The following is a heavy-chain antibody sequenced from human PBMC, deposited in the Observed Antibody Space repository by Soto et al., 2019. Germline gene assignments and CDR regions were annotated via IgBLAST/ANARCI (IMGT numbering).Heavy chain of an antibody. CDR1: GGSINSANYY. CDR2: VYYRGTT. J-gene: IGHJ4*02. Sequence: SETLSLTCSVSGGSINSANYYWGWIRQPPGKGLEWIGNVYYRGTTYYNPSLKGRVTISVDTSKNQFSLKLSSVTAADSAVFFCVRHQRYSSGWYIDYWGQGTPVTV. D-gene: IGHD6-19*01. V-gene: IGHV4-39*01. CDR3: VRHQRYSSGWYIDY.